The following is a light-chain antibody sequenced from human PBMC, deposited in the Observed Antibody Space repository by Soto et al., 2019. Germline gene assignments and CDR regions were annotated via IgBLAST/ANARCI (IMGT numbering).Light chain of an antibody. Sequence: EIVMTQSPATLSVSPEERATLSCRASQSVSSSLAWYQQKPGQAPRLLIYGASTRATGIPARFSGGGSGTEFALTISSLQSEDFAVYYCQQYNIWPLTFGGGTKVEIK. CDR1: QSVSSS. CDR2: GAS. V-gene: IGKV3-15*01. CDR3: QQYNIWPLT. J-gene: IGKJ4*01.